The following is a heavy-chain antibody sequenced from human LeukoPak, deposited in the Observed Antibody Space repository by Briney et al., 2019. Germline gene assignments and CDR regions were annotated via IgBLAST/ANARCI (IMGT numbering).Heavy chain of an antibody. CDR2: IYYNGST. CDR1: GGSSSSSGYC. D-gene: IGHD4-17*01. CDR3: ARGRYGDYDPYYYGMDV. Sequence: SETLSLTCTGSGGSSSSSGYCWAWIRQPPGKGLEWIGYIYYNGSTNYNPSLKSRVTISVDTSKNQFSLKLSSVTAADTAVYYCARGRYGDYDPYYYGMDVWGQGTTVTVSS. J-gene: IGHJ6*02. V-gene: IGHV4-61*08.